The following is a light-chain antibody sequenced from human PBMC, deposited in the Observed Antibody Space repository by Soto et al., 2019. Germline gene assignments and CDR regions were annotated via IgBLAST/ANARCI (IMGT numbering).Light chain of an antibody. CDR3: QQYGSSHPIT. Sequence: EILMTQSPATLSVSPGERATLSCRASQNVGSHVAWYQQKPGQAPRLFIYGASTRATGIPARFSGSGSGTEFTLTISSLQSEDSAVYYCQQYGSSHPITFGQGTRLEIK. CDR1: QNVGSH. J-gene: IGKJ5*01. V-gene: IGKV3-15*01. CDR2: GAS.